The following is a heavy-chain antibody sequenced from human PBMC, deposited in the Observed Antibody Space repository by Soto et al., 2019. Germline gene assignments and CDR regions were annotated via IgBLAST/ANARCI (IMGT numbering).Heavy chain of an antibody. Sequence: GGSLRLSCAASGFTFSSYSMNWVRQAPGKGLEWVSSISSSSSYIYYADSVKGRFTISRDNAKNSLYLQMNSLRAEDTAVYYCARDGDYVWGSYRWSDAFDIWGQGKMVTVSS. V-gene: IGHV3-21*01. J-gene: IGHJ3*02. CDR2: ISSSSSYI. CDR1: GFTFSSYS. CDR3: ARDGDYVWGSYRWSDAFDI. D-gene: IGHD3-16*02.